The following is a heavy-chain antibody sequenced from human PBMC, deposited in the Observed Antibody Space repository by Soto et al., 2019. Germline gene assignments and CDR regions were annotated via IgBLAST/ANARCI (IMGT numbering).Heavy chain of an antibody. Sequence: QVQLVESGGGVVQPGRSLRLSCAASGFTFSSYGMHWVRQAPGKGLEWVAVIWYDGSNKYYADSVKGRFTISRDNSKNTLYLQMNGLRAEDTAVYYCARDRGGWLHTAFDIWGQGTMVTVSS. CDR3: ARDRGGWLHTAFDI. V-gene: IGHV3-33*01. J-gene: IGHJ3*02. D-gene: IGHD5-12*01. CDR1: GFTFSSYG. CDR2: IWYDGSNK.